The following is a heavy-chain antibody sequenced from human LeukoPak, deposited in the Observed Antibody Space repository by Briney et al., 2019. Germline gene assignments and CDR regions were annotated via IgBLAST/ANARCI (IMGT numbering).Heavy chain of an antibody. Sequence: TGGSLRLSCAASGFTFSSYEMNWVRQAPGKGLEWVSYISSSGSTIYYADSVKGRFTISRDNAKNSLYLRMNSLRAEDMALYYCAKADVDTAMVSSLDYWGQGTLVTVSS. J-gene: IGHJ4*02. V-gene: IGHV3-48*03. D-gene: IGHD5-18*01. CDR2: ISSSGSTI. CDR3: AKADVDTAMVSSLDY. CDR1: GFTFSSYE.